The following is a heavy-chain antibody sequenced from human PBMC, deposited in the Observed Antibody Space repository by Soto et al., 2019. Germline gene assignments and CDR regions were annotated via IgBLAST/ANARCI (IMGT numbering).Heavy chain of an antibody. V-gene: IGHV3-15*01. Sequence: GKWLEWVGRIKSKTDGGTTDYAAPVKGRFTISRDDSKNTLYLQMNSLKTEDTAVYYCTTYRGDIVVVPAATTFDYWGQGTLVTVSS. CDR2: IKSKTDGGTT. CDR3: TTYRGDIVVVPAATTFDY. J-gene: IGHJ4*02. D-gene: IGHD2-2*01.